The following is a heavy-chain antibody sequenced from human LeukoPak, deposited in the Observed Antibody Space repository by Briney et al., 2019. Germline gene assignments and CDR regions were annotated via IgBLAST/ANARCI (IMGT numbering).Heavy chain of an antibody. D-gene: IGHD3-9*01. CDR3: ARVLAPHVLRYSPKPYNWFDP. CDR1: GYTFTSYG. CDR2: ISAYNGNT. Sequence: ASVKVSCKASGYTFTSYGISWVRQAPGQGLEWMGWISAYNGNTNYAQKLQGRVTMTTDTSTSTAYMELRSLRSDDTAVYYCARVLAPHVLRYSPKPYNWFDPWGQGTLVTVSS. J-gene: IGHJ5*02. V-gene: IGHV1-18*01.